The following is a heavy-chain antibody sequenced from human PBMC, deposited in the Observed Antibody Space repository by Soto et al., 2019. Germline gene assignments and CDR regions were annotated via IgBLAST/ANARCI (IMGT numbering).Heavy chain of an antibody. CDR1: GFTFSDFG. V-gene: IGHV3-30*18. CDR3: AKETHSRGYGTYFDY. CDR2: ISNSGGVK. J-gene: IGHJ4*02. Sequence: QVQLVESGGGVVQPGRSLRLSCAASGFTFSDFGMHWVRQAPGKGLEWVAVISNSGGVKHDYVKGRFTISRENSKNTLYLQMNSLGPEDTAVYYCAKETHSRGYGTYFDYWGQGILVTVSS. D-gene: IGHD3-22*01.